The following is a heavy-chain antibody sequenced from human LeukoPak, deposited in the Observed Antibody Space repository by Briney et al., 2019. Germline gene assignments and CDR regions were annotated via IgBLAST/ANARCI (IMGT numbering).Heavy chain of an antibody. CDR1: GYTFTSYG. CDR3: AADPYDYGDYVLGY. CDR2: ISAYNGNT. Sequence: AASVKVSCKASGYTFTSYGISWVRQAPGQGLEWMGWISAYNGNTNYAQKLQGRVTMTTDTSTSTAYMELRSLRSDDTAVYYCAADPYDYGDYVLGYWGQGTLVTVSS. V-gene: IGHV1-18*01. J-gene: IGHJ4*02. D-gene: IGHD4-17*01.